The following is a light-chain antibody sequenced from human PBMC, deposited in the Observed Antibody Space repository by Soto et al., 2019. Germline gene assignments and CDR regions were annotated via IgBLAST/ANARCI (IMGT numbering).Light chain of an antibody. J-gene: IGKJ1*01. Sequence: DIQMTQSPSTLSASVGDRVSITCRASQSIGRWLAWYQQKSGKAPKLLIYDASGLESGVPSRFSGSGSGTEFTLTFSSLQPDDFATYYCKQYNSYFQTFGKGTKVEIK. CDR3: KQYNSYFQT. V-gene: IGKV1-5*01. CDR1: QSIGRW. CDR2: DAS.